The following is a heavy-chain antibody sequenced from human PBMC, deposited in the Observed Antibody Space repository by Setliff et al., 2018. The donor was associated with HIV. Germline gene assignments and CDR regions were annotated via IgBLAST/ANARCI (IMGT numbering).Heavy chain of an antibody. CDR3: ARDPGYCSGGRCYGAYFQH. Sequence: ASVKVSCKASGYSFTGYYMHWVRQAPGQGLEWMGRINPYSGGTNYAQKFQGRVTMTRDTSITTAYMELRSLRSDDTAMFYCARDPGYCSGGRCYGAYFQHWGQGTLVTVSS. CDR1: GYSFTGYY. CDR2: INPYSGGT. D-gene: IGHD2-15*01. V-gene: IGHV1-2*06. J-gene: IGHJ1*01.